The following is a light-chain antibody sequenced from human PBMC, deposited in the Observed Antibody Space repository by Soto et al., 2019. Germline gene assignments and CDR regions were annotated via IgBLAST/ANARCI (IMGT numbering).Light chain of an antibody. CDR1: QGISNY. CDR2: AAS. CDR3: QQYNSSPPIT. V-gene: IGKV1-27*01. Sequence: DIQMTQSPSSLSASVGERVTITCRASQGISNYLAWYQQKPGKVPKLLIYAASTLQSGIPSRFSGSGSGTDFTLTISSLQPEDVATYYCQQYNSSPPITFGPGTKVDIK. J-gene: IGKJ3*01.